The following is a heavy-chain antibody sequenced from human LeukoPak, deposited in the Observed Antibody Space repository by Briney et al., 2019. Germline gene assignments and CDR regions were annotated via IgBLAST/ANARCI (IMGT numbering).Heavy chain of an antibody. CDR1: GFTFSNYG. D-gene: IGHD2-21*01. J-gene: IGHJ4*02. CDR2: ITGSGGTT. CDR3: AKAPVTTCSGAYCYPFDY. V-gene: IGHV3-23*01. Sequence: PGGSLRLSCAASGFTFSNYGMSWVRQTPGKGLEWVSAITGSGGTTYYPDSVKGRFTISRDSSKNTLYLQMNRLRAEDAAVYYCAKAPVTTCSGAYCYPFDYWGQGTLVTVSS.